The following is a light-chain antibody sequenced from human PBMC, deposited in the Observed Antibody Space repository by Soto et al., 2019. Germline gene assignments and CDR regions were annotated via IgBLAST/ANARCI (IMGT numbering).Light chain of an antibody. CDR1: QSISSSY. CDR3: QQYGSSRWT. CDR2: GAS. Sequence: PGTLSLSPGERATLSCRASQSISSSYLAWYQQKPGQAPRLLIYGASSRATGIPDRFSGSGSGTDFTLTISRLEPEDFAVYYCQQYGSSRWTFGQGTKVDIK. J-gene: IGKJ1*01. V-gene: IGKV3-20*01.